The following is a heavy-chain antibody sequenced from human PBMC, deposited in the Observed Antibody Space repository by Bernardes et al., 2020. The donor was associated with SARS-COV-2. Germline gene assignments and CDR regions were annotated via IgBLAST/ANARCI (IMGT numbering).Heavy chain of an antibody. Sequence: GGSLRLSCAASGFTFSSYSMNWVRQAPGKGLEWVSSISSSSSYIYYADSVKGRFTISRDNAKNSLYLQMNSLRAEDTAVYYCARVDSWDSSGWYYYYYGMDVWGQGTTVTVSS. V-gene: IGHV3-21*01. D-gene: IGHD6-19*01. J-gene: IGHJ6*02. CDR1: GFTFSSYS. CDR3: ARVDSWDSSGWYYYYYGMDV. CDR2: ISSSSSYI.